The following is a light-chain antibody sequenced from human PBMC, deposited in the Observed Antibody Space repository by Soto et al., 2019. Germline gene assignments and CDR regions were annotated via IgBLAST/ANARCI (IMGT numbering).Light chain of an antibody. CDR1: QSVRND. CDR3: PQRTNWPPT. J-gene: IGKJ4*01. V-gene: IGKV3-11*01. CDR2: SAS. Sequence: EIVLTQSPATLSLSPGERATLSCRASQSVRNDLVWYHQKPGQAPRVLIYSASNRATGIPARFSGSGSGTDFTLTISSLEPEDFAVYYCPQRTNWPPTFGAGTKVEMK.